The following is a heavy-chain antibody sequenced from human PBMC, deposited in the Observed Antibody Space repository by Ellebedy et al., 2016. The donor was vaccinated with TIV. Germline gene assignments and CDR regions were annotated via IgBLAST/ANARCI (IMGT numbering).Heavy chain of an antibody. J-gene: IGHJ5*02. Sequence: AASVKVSCKASGYIFTNYSIHWVRQAPGQRLEWMGWINAGNGITKFSQKFQDRVTITRNTSASTDYMELSSLRSEDTAVYYCARDLESPAGMEGFDPWGQGTLVTVFS. CDR1: GYIFTNYS. CDR2: INAGNGIT. D-gene: IGHD1-1*01. V-gene: IGHV1-3*01. CDR3: ARDLESPAGMEGFDP.